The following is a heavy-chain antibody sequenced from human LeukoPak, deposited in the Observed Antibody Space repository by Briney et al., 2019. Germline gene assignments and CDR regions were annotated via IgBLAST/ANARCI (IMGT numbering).Heavy chain of an antibody. Sequence: PSETLSLTCAVYGGSFSGYYWSWIRQPPGKGLEWIGEINHSGSTNYNPSLKSRVTISVDTSKNQFSLKLSSVTAADTAVYCCARGRITIFGVVIMHRNWFDPWGQGTLVTVSS. D-gene: IGHD3-3*01. CDR3: ARGRITIFGVVIMHRNWFDP. J-gene: IGHJ5*02. CDR2: INHSGST. CDR1: GGSFSGYY. V-gene: IGHV4-34*01.